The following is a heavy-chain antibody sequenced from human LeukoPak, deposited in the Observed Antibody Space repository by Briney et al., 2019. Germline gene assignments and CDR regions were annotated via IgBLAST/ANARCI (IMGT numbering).Heavy chain of an antibody. CDR2: IYYSGST. V-gene: IGHV4-59*01. D-gene: IGHD2-2*01. Sequence: PSETLSLTCTVSGASISSYYWNWLRQSPGKGLEWIGCIYYSGSTNYNPSLKNRVTISLDTSKNQFSLKLSSVTAADTAIYYCATRAGHCSSTNCYVGGFDIWGQGTMVTVSS. J-gene: IGHJ3*02. CDR3: ATRAGHCSSTNCYVGGFDI. CDR1: GASISSYY.